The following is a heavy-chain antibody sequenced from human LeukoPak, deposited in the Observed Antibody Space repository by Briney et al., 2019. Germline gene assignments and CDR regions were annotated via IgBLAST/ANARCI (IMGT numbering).Heavy chain of an antibody. J-gene: IGHJ4*02. D-gene: IGHD3-16*01. V-gene: IGHV3-74*01. CDR2: ISSEGSST. CDR3: ARGENTYIDY. CDR1: GFTFSSHW. Sequence: GGSLRLSCAASGFTFSSHWMHWVRHAPGKGLVWVSRISSEGSSTTYADSVKGRFTISRDNAKDTLYLQMNSLRAEDTAVYYCARGENTYIDYWGQGTLVAVSS.